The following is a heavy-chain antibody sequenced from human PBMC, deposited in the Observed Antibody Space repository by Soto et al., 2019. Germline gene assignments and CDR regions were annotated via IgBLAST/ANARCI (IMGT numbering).Heavy chain of an antibody. CDR3: ARDCLVGDFSLWGAFDI. Sequence: ELWLRLPCAASGFTLSSYGMHRVRQAPGKGLERVAVLWYDGSIKYYADSVKGRFTISRDNSKNTLYLQMNSLRAEDTAVYYCARDCLVGDFSLWGAFDIWDQGTMLTVSS. J-gene: IGHJ3*02. V-gene: IGHV3-33*01. D-gene: IGHD3-16*02. CDR1: GFTLSSYG. CDR2: LWYDGSIK.